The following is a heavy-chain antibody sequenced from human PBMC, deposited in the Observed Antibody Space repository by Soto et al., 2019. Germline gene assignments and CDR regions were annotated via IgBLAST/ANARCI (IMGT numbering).Heavy chain of an antibody. CDR2: ISGYNGNT. V-gene: IGHV1-18*01. CDR1: AYTFTSYG. Sequence: ASVKVSRKASAYTFTSYGISWVRQAPGQGLEWMGWISGYNGNTNYAQNLQGRVTMTTDTSTSTAYMELRSLRSDDTAVYYCARDEGVRGSDYYGMDVWGQGTTVTVS. J-gene: IGHJ6*02. CDR3: ARDEGVRGSDYYGMDV. D-gene: IGHD3-10*01.